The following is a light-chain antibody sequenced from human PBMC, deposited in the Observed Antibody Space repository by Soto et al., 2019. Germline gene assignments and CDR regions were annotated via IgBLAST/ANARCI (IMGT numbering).Light chain of an antibody. Sequence: DIQMTQSPPSLSASVGDRVTITCQASQDITNYLNWYQQKPGKVPKLLIYDVANLERRVPSKFSGHASGTDFSLTITSLRPEDTATYFCQQYASLPFTFGPGTKVDF. CDR1: QDITNY. V-gene: IGKV1-33*01. J-gene: IGKJ3*01. CDR3: QQYASLPFT. CDR2: DVA.